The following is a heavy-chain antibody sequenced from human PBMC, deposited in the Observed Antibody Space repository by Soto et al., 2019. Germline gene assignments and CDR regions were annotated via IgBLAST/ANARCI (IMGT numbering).Heavy chain of an antibody. V-gene: IGHV3-30-3*01. J-gene: IGHJ4*02. CDR3: ARFCISTSCYATFDY. D-gene: IGHD2-2*01. CDR1: GFTFSSYG. CDR2: ISYDGSNK. Sequence: QVQLVDSGGGVVQPGRSLRLSCAASGFTFSSYGMHWVRQAPGKGLDWVAVISYDGSNKYYADSVKGRFTISRENSKNTLYLQMNSLRAEDTAVYYCARFCISTSCYATFDYWGQGTLITVSS.